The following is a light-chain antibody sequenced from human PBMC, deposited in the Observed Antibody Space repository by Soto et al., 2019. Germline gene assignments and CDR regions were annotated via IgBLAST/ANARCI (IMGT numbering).Light chain of an antibody. Sequence: EIVLTQSPGTLSLSPLERSTLSCMASQTVSSYLAWFQQRPGQAPRLLISGASNRATGIPDRFSGSGSGTDFTLTISRLEPEDFAVYYCQQYDRSPRTFGQGTKVDIK. CDR2: GAS. V-gene: IGKV3-20*01. CDR3: QQYDRSPRT. J-gene: IGKJ1*01. CDR1: QTVSSY.